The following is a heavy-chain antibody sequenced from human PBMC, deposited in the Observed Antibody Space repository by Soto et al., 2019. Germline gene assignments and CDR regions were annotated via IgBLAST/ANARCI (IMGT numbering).Heavy chain of an antibody. D-gene: IGHD6-19*01. Sequence: GGSLRLSCAASGFTFSSYAMSWVRQAPGKGLEWVSAISGSGGSTYYADSVKGRFTISRDNSKNTLYLQMNSLRAEDTAVYYCAKASEQWLVREYFQHWGQGTLVTVSS. CDR3: AKASEQWLVREYFQH. J-gene: IGHJ1*01. CDR2: ISGSGGST. V-gene: IGHV3-23*01. CDR1: GFTFSSYA.